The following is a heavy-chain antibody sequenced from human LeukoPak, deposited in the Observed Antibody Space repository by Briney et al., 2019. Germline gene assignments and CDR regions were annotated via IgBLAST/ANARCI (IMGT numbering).Heavy chain of an antibody. Sequence: PSQTLSLTCAISGDSVSTNSAAWNWIRQSPSRGLEWLGRTYYRSKWYSDYAVSVKSRITINPDTSKNQFSLQLNSVTPGDTAVYYCARDWGRGTVGATRDAFDIWGQGTMVTVSS. CDR1: GDSVSTNSAA. CDR3: ARDWGRGTVGATRDAFDI. J-gene: IGHJ3*02. D-gene: IGHD1-26*01. V-gene: IGHV6-1*01. CDR2: TYYRSKWYS.